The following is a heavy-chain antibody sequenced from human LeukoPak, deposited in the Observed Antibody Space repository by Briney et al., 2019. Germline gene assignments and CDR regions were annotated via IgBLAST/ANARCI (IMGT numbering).Heavy chain of an antibody. CDR1: GFTLSTYW. CDR2: VSSSSGTI. J-gene: IGHJ4*02. CDR3: ARVDYGDYAGEDY. V-gene: IGHV3-48*04. D-gene: IGHD4-17*01. Sequence: GGSLRLSCAASGFTLSTYWMSWVRQAPGKGLEWVSYVSSSSGTIYYADSVKGRFTISRDNAKNSLYLQMNSLRAEDTAVYYCARVDYGDYAGEDYWGQGTLVTVSS.